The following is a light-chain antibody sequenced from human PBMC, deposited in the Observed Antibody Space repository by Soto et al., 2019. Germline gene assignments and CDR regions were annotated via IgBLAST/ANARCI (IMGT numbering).Light chain of an antibody. Sequence: EIVLTQSPATLSLYPGERATLSCRASQSVNNYLVWFQQKPGQAPRLLIYDASNRATGIPARFSGSGSGTDFTLTISSLEPEDYAIYYFQQRHNWPAGLTFGGGTKVEIK. V-gene: IGKV3-11*01. CDR1: QSVNNY. CDR2: DAS. CDR3: QQRHNWPAGLT. J-gene: IGKJ4*01.